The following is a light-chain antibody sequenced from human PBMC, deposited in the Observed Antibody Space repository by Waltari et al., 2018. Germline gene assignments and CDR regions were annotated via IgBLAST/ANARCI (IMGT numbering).Light chain of an antibody. Sequence: SYVLTPFSSMSVTPGQTARIVCGGRHIGTQDVHWYQRKAGQAPLLVLHDDDTRPSGIPDRFSGTNSGDTATLTISGVEAEDEADYFCQVWDSHTVVFGGGTNLTVL. V-gene: IGLV3-21*02. CDR2: DDD. CDR1: HIGTQD. CDR3: QVWDSHTVV. J-gene: IGLJ2*01.